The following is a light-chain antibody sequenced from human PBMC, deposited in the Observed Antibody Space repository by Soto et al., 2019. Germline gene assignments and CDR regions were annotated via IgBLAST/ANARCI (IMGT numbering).Light chain of an antibody. Sequence: SYELTQPPSVSVAPGKTARITCGGNNIGSKSVHSYQQKPGQAPVLVIYYDSDRPSGIPERFSGSNSGNTATLTISRVEAGDEADYYCQVWDSSSDRDVVFGGGTKLTVL. CDR1: NIGSKS. J-gene: IGLJ2*01. CDR2: YDS. V-gene: IGLV3-21*04. CDR3: QVWDSSSDRDVV.